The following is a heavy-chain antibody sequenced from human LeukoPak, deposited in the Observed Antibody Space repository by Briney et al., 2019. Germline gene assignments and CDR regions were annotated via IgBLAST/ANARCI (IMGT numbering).Heavy chain of an antibody. J-gene: IGHJ4*02. Sequence: SEALSLTCTVSGGSIISSSYYWGWIRQPPGKGLEWIGSIYYSGNTDYNPSLKSRVTISVETSKNQFSLKLSSVTAADTAVYYCAREARITMIVVVIKGYYFDYWGQGTLVTVSS. CDR1: GGSIISSSYY. CDR3: AREARITMIVVVIKGYYFDY. CDR2: IYYSGNT. D-gene: IGHD3-22*01. V-gene: IGHV4-39*02.